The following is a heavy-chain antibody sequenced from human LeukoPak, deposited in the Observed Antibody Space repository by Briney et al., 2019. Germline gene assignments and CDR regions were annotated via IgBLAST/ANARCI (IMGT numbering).Heavy chain of an antibody. D-gene: IGHD6-6*01. CDR1: GYFISSGYY. V-gene: IGHV4-38-2*02. CDR2: IHHSGST. CDR3: ARVHSSSSGFYMDV. Sequence: PSETLSLTCTVSGYFISSGYYWGWIRQPPGKGLQWIGSIHHSGSTYYNPSLKSRVTISVDTSKNHFSLKLSSVTAADTAVYYRARVHSSSSGFYMDVWGKGTTVTVSS. J-gene: IGHJ6*03.